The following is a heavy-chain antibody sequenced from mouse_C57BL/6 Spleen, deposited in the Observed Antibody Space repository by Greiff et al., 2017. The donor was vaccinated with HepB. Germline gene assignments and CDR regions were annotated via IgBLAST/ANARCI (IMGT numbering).Heavy chain of an antibody. Sequence: ESGPELVKPGASVKISCKASGYAFSSSWMNWVKQRPGKGLEWIGRIYPGDGDTNYNGKFKGKATLTADKSSSTAYMQLSSLTSEDSAVYFCARTGNYVGDYWGQGTTLTVSS. CDR1: GYAFSSSW. D-gene: IGHD2-1*01. V-gene: IGHV1-82*01. CDR2: IYPGDGDT. J-gene: IGHJ2*01. CDR3: ARTGNYVGDY.